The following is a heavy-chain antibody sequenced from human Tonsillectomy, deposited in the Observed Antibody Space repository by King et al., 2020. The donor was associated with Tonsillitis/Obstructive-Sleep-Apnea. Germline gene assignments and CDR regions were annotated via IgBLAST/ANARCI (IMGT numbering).Heavy chain of an antibody. V-gene: IGHV3-23*04. D-gene: IGHD2-21*02. CDR3: AKGRSGDCSAGLNY. CDR2: ISASGDST. Sequence: VQLVESGGGLAQPGGSLRLSCAASGFNFSNYCMTWVRQAPGRGLEWVSSISASGDSTYYADSVRGRFTISRDKSNNTLSLQMNSLRAEDTAIYYCAKGRSGDCSAGLNYWGQGTLVTVSS. CDR1: GFNFSNYC. J-gene: IGHJ4*02.